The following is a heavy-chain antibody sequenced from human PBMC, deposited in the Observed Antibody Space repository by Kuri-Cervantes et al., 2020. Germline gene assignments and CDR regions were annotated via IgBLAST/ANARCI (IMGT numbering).Heavy chain of an antibody. J-gene: IGHJ5*02. Sequence: GGSLRLSCAASGFTFSSYGMHWVRQAPGKGLEWVAVISYDGSNKYYADSVKGRFTISRDNSKNQLYLQMNSLRAEDTAVYYCAKVHYGDYGFGPWGQGTLVTVSS. CDR2: ISYDGSNK. CDR3: AKVHYGDYGFGP. CDR1: GFTFSSYG. D-gene: IGHD4-17*01. V-gene: IGHV3-30*18.